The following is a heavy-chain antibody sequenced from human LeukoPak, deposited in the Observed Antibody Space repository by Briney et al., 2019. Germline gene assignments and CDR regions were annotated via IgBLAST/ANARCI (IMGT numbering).Heavy chain of an antibody. D-gene: IGHD3-22*01. Sequence: SETLFHTCSVSGGSISSYYWGSIRQPPGKGLEWIGYVYYSRSTNYNPSLKSRDTISVDTSKNQFSLKLSSVTAADTAVYYCARGGYYDSSGHAFDIWGQGTMVTVSS. CDR3: ARGGYYDSSGHAFDI. CDR1: GGSISSYY. J-gene: IGHJ3*02. V-gene: IGHV4-59*01. CDR2: VYYSRST.